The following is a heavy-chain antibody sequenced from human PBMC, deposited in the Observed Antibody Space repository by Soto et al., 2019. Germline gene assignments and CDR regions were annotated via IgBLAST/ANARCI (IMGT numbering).Heavy chain of an antibody. J-gene: IGHJ6*03. CDR3: ARANHYYGSGSQYYMDV. CDR1: GGSISSGGYY. CDR2: IYYSGST. V-gene: IGHV4-61*08. D-gene: IGHD3-10*01. Sequence: PSETLSLTCTVSGGSISSGGYYWSWIRQHPGKGLEWIGYIYYSGSTNYNPSLKSRVTISVDTSKNQFSLKLSSVTAADTAVYYCARANHYYGSGSQYYMDVWGKGTTVTVSS.